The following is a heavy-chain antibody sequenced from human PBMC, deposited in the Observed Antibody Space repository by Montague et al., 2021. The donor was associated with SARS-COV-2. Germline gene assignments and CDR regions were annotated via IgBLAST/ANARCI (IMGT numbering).Heavy chain of an antibody. CDR1: GFTFSTYA. Sequence: SLRLSCAASGFTFSTYAMNWVRQAPGKGLEWVSGISSGGNKHHADSVKGRLTISRDDSRNTLYLQMHSLRAEDTAMYYCAKNFPGQFYFDGWGQGTLVAVSS. CDR2: ISSGGNK. CDR3: AKNFPGQFYFDG. J-gene: IGHJ4*02. D-gene: IGHD2/OR15-2a*01. V-gene: IGHV3-23*01.